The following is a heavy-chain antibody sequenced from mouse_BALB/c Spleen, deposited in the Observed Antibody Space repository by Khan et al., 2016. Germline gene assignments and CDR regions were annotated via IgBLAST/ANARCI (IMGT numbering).Heavy chain of an antibody. Sequence: EVELVESGGGLVKPGGSLKLSCAASGFTFSDYAMSWVRQTPEKRLEWVASISTGGTTHYPDSMKGRFTISRDIARNVLYLQMSSLSADETGMYYCAREESAMDYWGQGTSVTVSS. V-gene: IGHV5-6-5*01. CDR1: GFTFSDYA. J-gene: IGHJ4*01. CDR2: ISTGGTT. CDR3: AREESAMDY.